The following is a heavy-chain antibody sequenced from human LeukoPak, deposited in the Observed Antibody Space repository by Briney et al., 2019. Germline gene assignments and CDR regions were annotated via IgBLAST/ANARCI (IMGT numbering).Heavy chain of an antibody. D-gene: IGHD5-18*01. CDR1: GFTFSNAW. V-gene: IGHV3-15*01. J-gene: IGHJ3*02. CDR2: IKTKTNGGTA. CDR3: ATEGFTYGYHGIDI. Sequence: GGSLRLSCAASGFTFSNAWMSWVRRAPGKGLEWVGRIKTKTNGGTADYTPPVKGRFTTSRDDPKNTLYLQMNSLKTDDTAVYYCATEGFTYGYHGIDIWGQGTIVTVSS.